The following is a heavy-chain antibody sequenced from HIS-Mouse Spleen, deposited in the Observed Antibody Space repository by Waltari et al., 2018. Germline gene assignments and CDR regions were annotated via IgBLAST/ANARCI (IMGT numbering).Heavy chain of an antibody. CDR2: IYYRGST. CDR1: GGSISSSSYY. J-gene: IGHJ2*01. V-gene: IGHV4-39*07. CDR3: AREIPYSSSWYDWYFDL. Sequence: QLQLQESGPGLVKPSETLSLTCTVSGGSISSSSYYWGWIRQPPGKGLEWIGSIYYRGSTYYNPSLKGRVTISVDTSKNQFSLKLSSVTAADTAMYYCAREIPYSSSWYDWYFDLWGRGTLVTVSS. D-gene: IGHD6-13*01.